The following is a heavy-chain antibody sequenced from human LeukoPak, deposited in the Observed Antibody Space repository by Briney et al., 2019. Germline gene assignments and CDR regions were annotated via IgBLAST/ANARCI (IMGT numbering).Heavy chain of an antibody. D-gene: IGHD3-10*02. CDR3: ARYLSGDYKPPYDS. Sequence: SETLSLTCSVYGGSFSGYYCVWLRQAPEKELERIGEINHSGFTNYNPSLKSRVTISIDTSKNQFSLKLSSVTAADSAVYFCARYLSGDYKPPYDSWGQGTLVTVSS. J-gene: IGHJ4*02. V-gene: IGHV4-34*01. CDR2: INHSGFT. CDR1: GGSFSGYY.